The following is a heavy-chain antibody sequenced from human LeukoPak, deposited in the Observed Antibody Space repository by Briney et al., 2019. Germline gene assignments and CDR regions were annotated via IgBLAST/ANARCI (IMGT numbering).Heavy chain of an antibody. V-gene: IGHV3-53*01. CDR2: IYSGGST. J-gene: IGHJ3*02. D-gene: IGHD3-22*01. CDR3: ARDPDSSAYDAFDI. CDR1: GFTLSSYY. Sequence: GGSLRLSCAASGFTLSSYYMSWVRQAPGKGLEWVSVIYSGGSTNYPDSVKGRFTISRDNSKNTLYLQMNSLRAEDTAVYYCARDPDSSAYDAFDIWGQGTMVTVSS.